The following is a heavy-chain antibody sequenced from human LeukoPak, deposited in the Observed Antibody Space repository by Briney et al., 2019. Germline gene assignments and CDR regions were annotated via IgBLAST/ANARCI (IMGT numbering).Heavy chain of an antibody. D-gene: IGHD2-2*01. J-gene: IGHJ4*02. V-gene: IGHV3-43*02. Sequence: GGSLRPSCTASGFTFGDYAMSWVRQGPGKGLEWVSLISGDGGSTYYADSVKGRFTISRDNSKKSLYLQMNSLRTEDTALYYCARSSSIASTGGYWGQGTLVTVSS. CDR1: GFTFGDYA. CDR2: ISGDGGST. CDR3: ARSSSIASTGGY.